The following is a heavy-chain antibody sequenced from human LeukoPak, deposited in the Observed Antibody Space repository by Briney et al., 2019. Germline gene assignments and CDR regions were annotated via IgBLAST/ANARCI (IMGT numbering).Heavy chain of an antibody. V-gene: IGHV3-23*01. Sequence: GGSLRLSCAASGFTFSSYAMSWVRQAPGKRLEWVSAISGSGGSTYYADSVKGRFTISRDNAKNSLYLQMNSLRAEGTAVYYCARDGYSGYDSWGQGTLVTVSS. CDR1: GFTFSSYA. CDR2: ISGSGGST. CDR3: ARDGYSGYDS. J-gene: IGHJ5*02. D-gene: IGHD5-12*01.